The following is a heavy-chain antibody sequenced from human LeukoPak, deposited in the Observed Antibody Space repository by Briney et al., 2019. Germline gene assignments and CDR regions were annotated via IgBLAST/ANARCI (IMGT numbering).Heavy chain of an antibody. V-gene: IGHV4-34*01. CDR3: ARDYYDSGYPYYFDY. J-gene: IGHJ4*02. CDR2: INHSGST. CDR1: GGSFSGYY. D-gene: IGHD3-22*01. Sequence: SETLSLTCAVYGGSFSGYYWSWIRQPPGKGLEWIGEINHSGSTNYNPSLKSRVTISVDTSKNQFSLRLSSVTAADTAVYYCARDYYDSGYPYYFDYWGQGTLVTVSS.